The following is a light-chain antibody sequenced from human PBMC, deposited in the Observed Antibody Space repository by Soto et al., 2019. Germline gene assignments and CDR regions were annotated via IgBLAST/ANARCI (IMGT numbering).Light chain of an antibody. V-gene: IGKV3-15*01. Sequence: EIVMTQSPATLSVSPGERATLSCRASQSVSSNLAWYQQKRGQVPRLLIYGASTRATGIPATFSGSGSGPEFTLNISSLQSEDFAVYYCKPYNNWPRTFGQGTKVEI. J-gene: IGKJ1*01. CDR2: GAS. CDR3: KPYNNWPRT. CDR1: QSVSSN.